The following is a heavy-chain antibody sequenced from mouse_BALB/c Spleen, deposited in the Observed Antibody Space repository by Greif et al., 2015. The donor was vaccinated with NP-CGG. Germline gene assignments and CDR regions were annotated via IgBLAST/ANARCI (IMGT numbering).Heavy chain of an antibody. J-gene: IGHJ1*01. V-gene: IGHV7-1*02. CDR2: SRNKANDYTT. CDR3: ARDGNYWYFDV. CDR1: GFTFSDFY. Sequence: EVKLVESGGGLVQPGGPLRLSCATSGFTFSDFYMEWVRQPPGKRLEWIAASRNKANDYTTEYSASVKGRFIVSRDTSQSILYLQMNALRAEDTAIYYCARDGNYWYFDVWGAGTTVTVSS.